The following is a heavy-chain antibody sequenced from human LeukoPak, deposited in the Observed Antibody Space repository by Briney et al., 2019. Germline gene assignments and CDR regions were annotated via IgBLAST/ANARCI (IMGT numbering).Heavy chain of an antibody. CDR1: GGSISSSSYY. CDR2: ISYSGRT. V-gene: IGHV4-39*01. J-gene: IGHJ4*02. Sequence: SETLSLTCTVSGGSISSSSYYWGWIRQPPGKGLEWIGTISYSGRTYYNPSLNSRVTISIDTSKNQFSLRLSSVTAADTAVYYCARAWVPAAHFDYWGQGTLVTVSS. D-gene: IGHD2-2*01. CDR3: ARAWVPAAHFDY.